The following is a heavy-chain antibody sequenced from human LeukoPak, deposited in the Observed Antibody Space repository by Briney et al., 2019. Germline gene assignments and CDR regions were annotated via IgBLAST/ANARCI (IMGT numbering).Heavy chain of an antibody. CDR1: GFTFSSYS. D-gene: IGHD3-22*01. J-gene: IGHJ4*02. CDR2: ISSSSSYI. Sequence: KSGGSLRLSCAASGFTFSSYSMNWVRQAPGKGLEWVSSISSSSSYIYYADSVKGRFTISRDNAKNSLYLQMNSLRAEDTAVYYCAKNQEGYDSSGSPFDYWGQGTLVTVSS. V-gene: IGHV3-21*01. CDR3: AKNQEGYDSSGSPFDY.